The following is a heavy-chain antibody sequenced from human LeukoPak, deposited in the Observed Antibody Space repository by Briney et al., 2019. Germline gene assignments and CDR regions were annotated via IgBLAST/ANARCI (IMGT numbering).Heavy chain of an antibody. J-gene: IGHJ4*02. CDR3: ARDGYSSGWYDSNFDY. CDR2: IKQDGSEK. Sequence: PGGSLRLSCAASGFTFSSYWMSWVRQAPGKGLEWVANIKQDGSEKYYVDSVKGRFTISRDNAKNSLYLQMNSLRAEDTAVYYCARDGYSSGWYDSNFDYWGQGTLVTVSS. CDR1: GFTFSSYW. V-gene: IGHV3-7*01. D-gene: IGHD6-19*01.